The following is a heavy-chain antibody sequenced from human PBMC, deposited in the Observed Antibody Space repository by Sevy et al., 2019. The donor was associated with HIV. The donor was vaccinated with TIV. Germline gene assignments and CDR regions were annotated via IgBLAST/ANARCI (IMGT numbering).Heavy chain of an antibody. Sequence: GGSLRLSCAASGFTVSSNYMSWVRRAPGKGLEWVSVSYSDSNTYDADSVKGRFTISRDNSKNTLYLQMKSLRAEDTAVYYCAKGLILEWSWYGMDVWGQGTTVTVSS. CDR3: AKGLILEWSWYGMDV. D-gene: IGHD3-3*01. CDR1: GFTVSSNY. V-gene: IGHV3-53*01. CDR2: SYSDSNT. J-gene: IGHJ6*02.